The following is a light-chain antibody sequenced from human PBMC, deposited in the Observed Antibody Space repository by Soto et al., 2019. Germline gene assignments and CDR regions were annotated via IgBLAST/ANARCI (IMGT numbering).Light chain of an antibody. CDR2: GAF. J-gene: IGKJ5*01. CDR3: QQRSNWPT. CDR1: PSVTNF. V-gene: IGKV3-11*01. Sequence: EIVLTQSPATLSFSPGGRATLSCRASPSVTNFLAWYQQKPGQAPRLLIYGAFNRATGIPARFSGSGSGTDFPLTISSLEPEDFAVYYCQQRSNWPTFGQGTRLEIK.